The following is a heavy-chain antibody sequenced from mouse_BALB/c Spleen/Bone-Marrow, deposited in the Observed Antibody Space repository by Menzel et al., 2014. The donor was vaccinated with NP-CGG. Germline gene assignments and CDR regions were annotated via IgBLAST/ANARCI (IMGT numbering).Heavy chain of an antibody. CDR3: APLIGAMDY. CDR2: ISNAGGNT. CDR1: GFTFSSYT. J-gene: IGHJ4*01. Sequence: EVKLMEFGGGLVQPGGSLILSCAAFGFTFSSYTMSWVRQTPEKRLEWVAYISNAGGNTYYSDTVKGRFTISKDNANNTLYLQMSSLKSEDTSMYYCAPLIGAMDYWGQGTSVTVSS. V-gene: IGHV5-12-2*01.